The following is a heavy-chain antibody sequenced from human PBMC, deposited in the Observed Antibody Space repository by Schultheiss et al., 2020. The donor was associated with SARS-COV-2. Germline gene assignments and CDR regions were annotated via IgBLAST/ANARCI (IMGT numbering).Heavy chain of an antibody. V-gene: IGHV4-59*01. CDR2: IYYSGST. D-gene: IGHD6-19*01. CDR3: ARVEFTRGWSYFDY. CDR1: GGSMSGYY. J-gene: IGHJ4*02. Sequence: SETLSLTCTVSGGSMSGYYWTWIRQPPGKGLEWIGYIYYSGSTNIGSTNYNPSLKSRVTISLEKSKNQFSLRLSSGTAADTAMYYCARVEFTRGWSYFDYWGQGALVTVSS.